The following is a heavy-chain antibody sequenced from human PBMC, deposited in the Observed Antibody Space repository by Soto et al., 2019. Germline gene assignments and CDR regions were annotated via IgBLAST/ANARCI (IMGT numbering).Heavy chain of an antibody. CDR1: GGSISSYY. CDR3: AGSSSSTLFDY. CDR2: IYYSGST. V-gene: IGHV4-59*01. J-gene: IGHJ4*02. Sequence: PSETLSLTCTVSGGSISSYYWSWIRQPPGKGLEWIGYIYYSGSTNYNPSLKSRVTISVDTSKNQFSLKLSSVTAADTAVYYCAGSSSSTLFDYWGPGTLVTVS. D-gene: IGHD6-6*01.